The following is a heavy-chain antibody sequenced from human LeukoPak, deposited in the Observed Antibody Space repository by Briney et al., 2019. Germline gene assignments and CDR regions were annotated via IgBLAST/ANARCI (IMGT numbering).Heavy chain of an antibody. CDR1: GDSVSSRTYY. CDR3: ASAPNVRYYDY. J-gene: IGHJ4*02. V-gene: IGHV4-61*01. Sequence: SETLSLTCTVSGDSVSSRTYYWSWSRQPPGKGLEWIGYIYNSGSTNYNPSLKSRVTISVDTSKNQFSLKLTSVTAADTAVYYCASAPNVRYYDYWGQGTLVTVSS. CDR2: IYNSGST.